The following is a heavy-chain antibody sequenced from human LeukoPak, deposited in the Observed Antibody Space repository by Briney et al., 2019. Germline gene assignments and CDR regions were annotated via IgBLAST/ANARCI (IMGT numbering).Heavy chain of an antibody. Sequence: PGGSLRLSCAASGFTFGDYTMHWVRQPPGKGLEWVSLINWDGDSTYYADSVRGRFTISRDNSKNSLYLQMDSLKTEDTAFYYCTKDAGYLTAYYFAHWGQGTLVTVSP. CDR2: INWDGDST. CDR1: GFTFGDYT. D-gene: IGHD5-18*01. CDR3: TKDAGYLTAYYFAH. V-gene: IGHV3-43*01. J-gene: IGHJ4*02.